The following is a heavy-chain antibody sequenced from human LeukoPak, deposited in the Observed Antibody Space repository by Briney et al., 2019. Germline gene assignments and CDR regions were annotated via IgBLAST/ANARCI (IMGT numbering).Heavy chain of an antibody. Sequence: GASVKVSCKASGYTFLGYYMHWVRQAPGQGLEWMGWINSNSGGTNHARKFQGRVTMTRDTSISTAYMELSRLNSDDTAVYFCASAVAPAALGYYYGMDVWGQGTTVTVSS. J-gene: IGHJ6*02. V-gene: IGHV1-2*02. CDR3: ASAVAPAALGYYYGMDV. CDR2: INSNSGGT. CDR1: GYTFLGYY. D-gene: IGHD2-2*01.